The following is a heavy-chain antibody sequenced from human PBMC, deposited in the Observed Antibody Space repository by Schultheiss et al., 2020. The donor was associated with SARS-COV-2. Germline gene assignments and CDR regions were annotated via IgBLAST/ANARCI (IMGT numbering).Heavy chain of an antibody. J-gene: IGHJ4*02. V-gene: IGHV3-33*08. CDR2: IWYDGSNK. Sequence: GESLKISCAASGFIFSNYVLSWVRQAPGKGLEWVAVIWYDGSNKYYADSVKGRFTISRDNSKNTLYLQMNSLRAEDTAVYYCASDGGYDWGNFDYWGQGTLVTVSS. CDR1: GFIFSNYV. CDR3: ASDGGYDWGNFDY. D-gene: IGHD5-12*01.